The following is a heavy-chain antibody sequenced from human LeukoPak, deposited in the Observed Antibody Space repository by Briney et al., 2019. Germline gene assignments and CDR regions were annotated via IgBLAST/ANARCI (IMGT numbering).Heavy chain of an antibody. Sequence: GGSLRLSCAASGFTFSSYSMNWVRQAPGKGLECVAYIRSSSSTIYYADSVTGRFTISRDNAKNSLYLQMNSLRAEDTAVYYCARDSPHSSNDFHYWGQGTLVTVSS. CDR1: GFTFSSYS. V-gene: IGHV3-48*01. D-gene: IGHD6-13*01. CDR2: IRSSSSTI. J-gene: IGHJ4*02. CDR3: ARDSPHSSNDFHY.